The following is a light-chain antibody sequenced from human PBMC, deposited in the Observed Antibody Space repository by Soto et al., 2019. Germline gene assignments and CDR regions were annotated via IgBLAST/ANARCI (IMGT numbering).Light chain of an antibody. V-gene: IGLV2-23*01. J-gene: IGLJ1*01. Sequence: QSALTQPASVSGSPGQSITISCTGTSTDVGSYNLVSWYQQHPGKAPKLMIHEDTKRPSGVSHRFSGSKSGNTASLTISGLQAEDAADYYCCSYAGSSTFVFGTGTKLTVL. CDR3: CSYAGSSTFV. CDR2: EDT. CDR1: STDVGSYNL.